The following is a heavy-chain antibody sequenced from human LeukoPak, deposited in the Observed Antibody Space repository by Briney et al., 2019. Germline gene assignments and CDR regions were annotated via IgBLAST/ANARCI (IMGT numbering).Heavy chain of an antibody. CDR3: AIRRGYTYGDDY. J-gene: IGHJ4*02. CDR1: GLTSSSYW. D-gene: IGHD5-18*01. CDR2: LHSDGSST. Sequence: GGSLRLSCAASGLTSSSYWMLWVRQAPGKGLVWVSRLHSDGSSTAYADSVKGRLTISRDNAKNTLYLQMNTLRAEDTAVYYCAIRRGYTYGDDYWGQGTLVTVSS. V-gene: IGHV3-74*03.